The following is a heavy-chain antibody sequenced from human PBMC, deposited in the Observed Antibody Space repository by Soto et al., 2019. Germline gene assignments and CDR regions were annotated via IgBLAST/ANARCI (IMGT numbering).Heavy chain of an antibody. D-gene: IGHD1-1*01. Sequence: GGSLRLSFAVSGFTFSSYGMHWVRQSPGKGLEWVAVISYDGRIKYYADSSKGRITISRDNTNTNLYLKMNSVKVADTAVYYCAKDWYNYGEFDYWGQGTLVTVSS. CDR1: GFTFSSYG. CDR2: ISYDGRIK. CDR3: AKDWYNYGEFDY. J-gene: IGHJ4*02. V-gene: IGHV3-30*18.